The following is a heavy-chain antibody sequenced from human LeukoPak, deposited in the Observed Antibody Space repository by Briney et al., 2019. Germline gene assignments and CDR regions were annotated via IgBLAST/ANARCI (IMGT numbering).Heavy chain of an antibody. CDR3: ARAVGSSWFSPFDY. CDR1: GGTFSSYA. D-gene: IGHD6-13*01. CDR2: INPSGGST. V-gene: IGHV1-46*01. J-gene: IGHJ4*02. Sequence: PMASVKVSCKASGGTFSSYAISWVRQAPGQGLEWMGIINPSGGSTSYAQKFQGRVTMTRDTSTSTVYMELSSLRSEDTAVYYCARAVGSSWFSPFDYWGQGTLVTVSS.